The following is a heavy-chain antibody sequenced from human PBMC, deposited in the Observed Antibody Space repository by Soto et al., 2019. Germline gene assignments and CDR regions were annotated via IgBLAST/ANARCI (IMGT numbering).Heavy chain of an antibody. CDR1: GGSFSGYY. D-gene: IGHD2-21*01. Sequence: SETLSLTCAVYGGSFSGYYWTWIRQPPGEGLEWIGHISRSGVSIYSPSLKSRVTISVDTSKTQFSLKLSSVSAADTAVYYCARLTVIGTLVDSYYYLMDAWGQGTMVTVYS. J-gene: IGHJ6*02. CDR3: ARLTVIGTLVDSYYYLMDA. CDR2: ISRSGVS. V-gene: IGHV4-34*01.